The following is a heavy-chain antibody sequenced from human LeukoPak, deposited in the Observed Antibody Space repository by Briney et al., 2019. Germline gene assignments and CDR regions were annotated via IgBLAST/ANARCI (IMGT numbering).Heavy chain of an antibody. CDR3: AREGSSGPFNRFDP. CDR1: GGTFSSYA. V-gene: IGHV1-69*05. CDR2: IIPIFGTA. Sequence: SVKVSCKASGGTFSSYAISWVRQAPGQGLEWMGGIIPIFGTANYAQKFQGRVTMTTDTSTSTAYMELRSLRSDDTAVYYCAREGSSGPFNRFDPWGQGTLVTVSS. D-gene: IGHD6-19*01. J-gene: IGHJ5*02.